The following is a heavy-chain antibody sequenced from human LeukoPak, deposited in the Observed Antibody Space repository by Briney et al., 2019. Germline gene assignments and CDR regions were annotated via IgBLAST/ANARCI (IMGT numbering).Heavy chain of an antibody. CDR2: INPSGGST. Sequence: ASVKVSCKASGYTFTSYYMHWVRQAPGQGFEWMGIINPSGGSTSYAQKFQGRVTMTRGTSTSTVYMELSSLRSEDTAVYYCARLGGWYRYYFDYWGQGTLVTVSS. CDR1: GYTFTSYY. D-gene: IGHD6-19*01. J-gene: IGHJ4*02. CDR3: ARLGGWYRYYFDY. V-gene: IGHV1-46*01.